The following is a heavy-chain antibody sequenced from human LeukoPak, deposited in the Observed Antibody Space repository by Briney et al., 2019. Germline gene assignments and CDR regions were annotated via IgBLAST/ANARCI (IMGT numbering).Heavy chain of an antibody. CDR2: ISYDGSNK. J-gene: IGHJ4*02. CDR1: GFTFSSYA. V-gene: IGHV3-30-3*01. D-gene: IGHD6-19*01. Sequence: PGGSLRLSCAASGFTFSSYAMHWVRQAPGKGLEWVAVISYDGSNKYYADSVKGRFTISRDNSKNTLYLQMNSLRAEDTAVYYCARERYSSGWYDVLDYWGQETLVTVSS. CDR3: ARERYSSGWYDVLDY.